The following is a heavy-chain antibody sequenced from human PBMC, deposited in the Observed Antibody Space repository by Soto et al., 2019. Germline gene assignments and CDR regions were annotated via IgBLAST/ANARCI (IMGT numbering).Heavy chain of an antibody. CDR1: GFTFSSYG. CDR2: IWYDGSNK. V-gene: IGHV3-33*01. Sequence: QVQLVESGGGVVQPGRSLRLSCAASGFTFSSYGMHWVRQAPGKGLEWVAVIWYDGSNKYYADSVKGRFTISRDNSKNTLYLQMNSLRAEDTAVYYFARDSSGYTRYDFDYGGQGTLVTVSS. D-gene: IGHD3-22*01. CDR3: ARDSSGYTRYDFDY. J-gene: IGHJ4*02.